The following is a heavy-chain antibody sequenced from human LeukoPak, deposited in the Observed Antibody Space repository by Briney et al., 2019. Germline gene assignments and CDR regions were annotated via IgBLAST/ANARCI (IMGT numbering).Heavy chain of an antibody. Sequence: GGSLRLSCAASGFTISSNYMSWVRQAPGKGLEWVSVIYSGGSTYYADSVKGRFTISRDNSKNTLYLQMNSLRAEDTAVYYCAKGAIAAAATFDPWGQGTLVTVSS. CDR1: GFTISSNY. J-gene: IGHJ5*02. D-gene: IGHD6-13*01. V-gene: IGHV3-53*01. CDR3: AKGAIAAAATFDP. CDR2: IYSGGST.